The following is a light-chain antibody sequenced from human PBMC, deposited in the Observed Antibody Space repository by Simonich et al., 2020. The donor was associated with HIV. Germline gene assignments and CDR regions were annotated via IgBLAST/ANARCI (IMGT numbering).Light chain of an antibody. CDR3: QVWDTSSDHPRV. V-gene: IGLV3-21*03. Sequence: SYVLTQPPSVSVAPGKTARINCGGNNIGSKSVHWYQQKPGQAPVLVVYDDSHRPSGIPDRFSGSNSGNTATLTISRVEAGDEADYSCQVWDTSSDHPRVFGGGTKLTVL. CDR2: DDS. J-gene: IGLJ2*01. CDR1: NIGSKS.